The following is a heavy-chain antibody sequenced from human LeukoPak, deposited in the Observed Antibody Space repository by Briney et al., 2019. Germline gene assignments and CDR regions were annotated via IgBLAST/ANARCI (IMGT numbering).Heavy chain of an antibody. Sequence: GSSVKVSCKASGGTFSSYAISWVRQAPGQGLEWMGRIIPIFGIANYAQKFQGRATITADKSTSTAYMELSSLRSEDTAVYYCAREAVDSSGSESDYWGQGTLVTVSS. J-gene: IGHJ4*02. CDR3: AREAVDSSGSESDY. CDR2: IIPIFGIA. D-gene: IGHD3-22*01. CDR1: GGTFSSYA. V-gene: IGHV1-69*04.